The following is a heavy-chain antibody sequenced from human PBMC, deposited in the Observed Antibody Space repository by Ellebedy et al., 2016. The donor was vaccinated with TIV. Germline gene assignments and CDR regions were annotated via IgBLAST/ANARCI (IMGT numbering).Heavy chain of an antibody. D-gene: IGHD3-10*01. J-gene: IGHJ4*02. Sequence: PGGSLRLSCAASGFTVSSSHMSWVRQAPGKGLEWVSVIYSGGTTYYPDSVRGRFTISRDNSKNTLYFQMNSLRAEDTAVYYCAREIREGIDYWGQGTLVTVSP. CDR2: IYSGGTT. V-gene: IGHV3-53*01. CDR3: AREIREGIDY. CDR1: GFTVSSSH.